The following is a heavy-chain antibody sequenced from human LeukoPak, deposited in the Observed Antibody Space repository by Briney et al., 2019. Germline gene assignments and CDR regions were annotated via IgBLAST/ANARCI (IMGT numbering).Heavy chain of an antibody. CDR2: ISSSSSYI. CDR1: GFTFSSYS. D-gene: IGHD2-2*01. Sequence: GGSLRLSCAASGFTFSSYSMNWVRQAPGKGLEWVSSISSSSSYIYYADSVKGRFTISRDNAKNSLYLKMNSLRAEDTAVYYCARDRKVVPAAAGTYYYYGMDVWGQGTTVTVSS. CDR3: ARDRKVVPAAAGTYYYYGMDV. V-gene: IGHV3-21*01. J-gene: IGHJ6*02.